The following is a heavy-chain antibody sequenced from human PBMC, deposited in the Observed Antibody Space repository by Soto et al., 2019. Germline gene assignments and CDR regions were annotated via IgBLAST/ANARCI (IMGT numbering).Heavy chain of an antibody. D-gene: IGHD4-4*01. V-gene: IGHV3-21*01. Sequence: PGGSLRLSCAASGLTFSSYAMSWVRQAPGKGLEWVSSISSSSSYIYYADSVKGRFTISRDNPKNSLYLQMNSLRAEDTAVYYCASGPVMTTVTGYYGMDVWGQGTTVTVSS. CDR1: GLTFSSYA. CDR3: ASGPVMTTVTGYYGMDV. J-gene: IGHJ6*02. CDR2: ISSSSSYI.